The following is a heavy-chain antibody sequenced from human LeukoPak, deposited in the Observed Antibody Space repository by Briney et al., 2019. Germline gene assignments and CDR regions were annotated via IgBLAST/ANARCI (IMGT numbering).Heavy chain of an antibody. CDR2: VNPSGGTT. V-gene: IGHV1-46*01. CDR3: VSRPRDSNWFDP. Sequence: ASVKVSCKASGDTFTNYYMHWVRQAPGQGLEWMGIVNPSGGTTRYAQKFQGRVTMTRDTSTSAVYMELSSLRSEDTAVYYCVSRPRDSNWFDPWGQGTLVTVSS. D-gene: IGHD5-24*01. J-gene: IGHJ5*02. CDR1: GDTFTNYY.